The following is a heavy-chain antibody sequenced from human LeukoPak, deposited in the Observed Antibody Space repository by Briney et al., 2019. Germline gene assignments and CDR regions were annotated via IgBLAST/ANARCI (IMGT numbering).Heavy chain of an antibody. CDR1: GYTFTSYD. V-gene: IGHV1-8*03. D-gene: IGHD3-10*01. CDR3: ARVGKVLWFGELPDYYYMDV. Sequence: ASVKVSCKASGYTFTSYDINWVRQATGQGLEWMGWMNPNSGNTGYAQKFQGRVTITRNTSISTAYMELSSLRSEDTAVYYCARVGKVLWFGELPDYYYMDVWGKGTTVTVSS. J-gene: IGHJ6*03. CDR2: MNPNSGNT.